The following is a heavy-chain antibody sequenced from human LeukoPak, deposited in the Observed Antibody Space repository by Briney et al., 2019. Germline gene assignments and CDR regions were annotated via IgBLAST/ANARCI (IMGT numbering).Heavy chain of an antibody. CDR1: GFTFSSYS. CDR3: AREAIDIVVVGCAHDGFDT. CDR2: ISSSSSYI. V-gene: IGHV3-21*01. Sequence: GGSLRLSCAASGFTFSSYSMNWVRQAPGKGLEWVSSISSSSSYIYYADSVKGRFTISRDNTKNTLYLQMNSLRAEDTAVYYCAREAIDIVVVGCAHDGFDTWGQGTMVTVSS. D-gene: IGHD2-15*01. J-gene: IGHJ3*02.